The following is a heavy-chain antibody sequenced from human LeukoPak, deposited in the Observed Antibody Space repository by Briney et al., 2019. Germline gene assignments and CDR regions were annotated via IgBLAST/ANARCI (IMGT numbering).Heavy chain of an antibody. CDR1: GYTFTGYY. CDR3: ATPATGYDSSGYYYIFDY. Sequence: GASVKVSCKASGYTFTGYYMHWVRQAPGQGLEWMGWINPNSGGTNYAQKFQGRVTMTRDTSLSTAYMELGRLRSDDTAVYYCATPATGYDSSGYYYIFDYWGQGTLVTVSS. D-gene: IGHD3-22*01. CDR2: INPNSGGT. J-gene: IGHJ4*02. V-gene: IGHV1-2*02.